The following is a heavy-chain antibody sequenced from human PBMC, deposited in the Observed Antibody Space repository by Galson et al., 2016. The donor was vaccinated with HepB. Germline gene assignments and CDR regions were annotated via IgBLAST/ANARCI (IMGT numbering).Heavy chain of an antibody. CDR3: AKAPDSSYSYYYGMDV. D-gene: IGHD1-14*01. CDR2: LSSNSFYI. Sequence: SLRLSCAASGFSFRSHTMNWVRQAPGRGLEWVSSLSSNSFYIYYADSMEGRFTISRDSAKNSLYLQMNSLKVEDTAVYYCAKAPDSSYSYYYGMDVWGKGTTVTVSS. J-gene: IGHJ6*04. V-gene: IGHV3-21*01. CDR1: GFSFRSHT.